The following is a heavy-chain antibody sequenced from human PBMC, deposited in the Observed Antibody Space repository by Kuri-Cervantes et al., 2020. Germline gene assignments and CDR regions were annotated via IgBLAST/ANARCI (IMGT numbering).Heavy chain of an antibody. CDR3: ARWVGYTDYYYYYGMDV. D-gene: IGHD5-12*01. J-gene: IGHJ6*02. Sequence: SQTLSLTCAVYGGSFSGYYWGWIRQPPGKGLEWIGSIYSSGSTYYNPSLKSRVTISVDTSKNQFSLKLSSVTAADTAVYYCARWVGYTDYYYYYGMDVWGQGTTVTVSS. V-gene: IGHV4-34*01. CDR1: GGSFSGYY. CDR2: IYSSGST.